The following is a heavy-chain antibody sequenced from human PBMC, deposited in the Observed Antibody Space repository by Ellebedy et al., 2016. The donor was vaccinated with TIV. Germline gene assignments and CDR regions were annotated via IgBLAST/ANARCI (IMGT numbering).Heavy chain of an antibody. V-gene: IGHV1-69*10. J-gene: IGHJ3*02. CDR3: ARDWIATDTSSRYGNSLDAFDI. Sequence: SVKVSCKATGGAFSKYALSWVRQAPGQGLEWMGGIISILGTAHYAQKFQGRVTITADISPSTAYMELSSLRSDDTAMYYCARDWIATDTSSRYGNSLDAFDIWGQGTMVTVSS. CDR2: IISILGTA. D-gene: IGHD6-13*01. CDR1: GGAFSKYA.